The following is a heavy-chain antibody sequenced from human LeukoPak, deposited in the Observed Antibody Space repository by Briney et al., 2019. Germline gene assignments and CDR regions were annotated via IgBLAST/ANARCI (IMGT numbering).Heavy chain of an antibody. CDR3: ASQNYDSSGYYYASFDY. CDR1: GGSISSSSYY. V-gene: IGHV4-39*01. Sequence: KPSETLSLTCTVSGGSISSSSYYWGWIRQPPGKGLEWIGSIYYSGSTYYNPSLKSRITISVDTSKNQFSLKLSSVTAADTAVYYCASQNYDSSGYYYASFDYWGQGTLVTVSS. CDR2: IYYSGST. J-gene: IGHJ4*02. D-gene: IGHD3-22*01.